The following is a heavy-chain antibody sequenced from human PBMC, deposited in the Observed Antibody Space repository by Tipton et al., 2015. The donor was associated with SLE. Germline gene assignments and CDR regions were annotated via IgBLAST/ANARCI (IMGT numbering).Heavy chain of an antibody. D-gene: IGHD1-26*01. V-gene: IGHV1-8*01. J-gene: IGHJ4*02. Sequence: QLVQSGAEVKKPGASVKVSCKASGYTFTIYDINWVRQASGQGLEWMGWMNPNSGNTGYAQKFQGRVTMTRNTSISTVYMELSSLRSEDTAVYYCARWEGDHRYLSYWGQGTLVTVSS. CDR1: GYTFTIYD. CDR3: ARWEGDHRYLSY. CDR2: MNPNSGNT.